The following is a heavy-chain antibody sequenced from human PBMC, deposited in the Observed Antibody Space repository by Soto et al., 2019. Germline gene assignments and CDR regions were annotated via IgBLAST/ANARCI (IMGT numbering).Heavy chain of an antibody. J-gene: IGHJ4*02. Sequence: GSLRLSCVASGFTFNSCSMNWVRQAPGKGLEWISYISSSSSTIYYTDSVKGRFTISRDNAKNSLYLQMNSLRDEDTAVYYCARDLYYYGSATGYFDYWGQGTPVXV. V-gene: IGHV3-48*02. CDR3: ARDLYYYGSATGYFDY. CDR2: ISSSSSTI. D-gene: IGHD3-10*01. CDR1: GFTFNSCS.